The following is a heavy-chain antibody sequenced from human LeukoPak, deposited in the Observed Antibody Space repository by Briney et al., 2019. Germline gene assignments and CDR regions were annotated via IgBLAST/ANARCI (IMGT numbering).Heavy chain of an antibody. CDR1: GFTFSSYG. Sequence: GRSLRLSCAASGFTFSSYGMHWVRQAPGKGLEWVAVISYDGSNKYYADSVKGRFTISRDNSKNTLYLQMNSLRAEDTAVYYCAKGQQWLVRWFDPWGQGTLVTVSS. CDR3: AKGQQWLVRWFDP. D-gene: IGHD6-19*01. V-gene: IGHV3-30*18. J-gene: IGHJ5*02. CDR2: ISYDGSNK.